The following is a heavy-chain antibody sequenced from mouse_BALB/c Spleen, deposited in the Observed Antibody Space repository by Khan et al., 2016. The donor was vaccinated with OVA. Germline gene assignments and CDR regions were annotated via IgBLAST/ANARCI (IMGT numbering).Heavy chain of an antibody. Sequence: QIQLVQSGPELKKPGETVKISCKASGYTFTKFGMNWVKQAPGKGLEWMGWINSYTGAPTYADDFKGLFAFSMETSGSTAYLQINKLKDEDTDTYCSARPAYFSETMAYWGQGTSVTVSS. CDR3: ARPAYFSETMAY. J-gene: IGHJ4*01. CDR1: GYTFTKFG. CDR2: INSYTGAP. D-gene: IGHD1-1*01. V-gene: IGHV9-3-1*01.